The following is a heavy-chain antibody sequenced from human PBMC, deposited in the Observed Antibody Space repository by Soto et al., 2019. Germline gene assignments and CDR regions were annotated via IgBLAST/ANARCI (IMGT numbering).Heavy chain of an antibody. CDR3: ARDRLVYCSSTSCYFMGDY. D-gene: IGHD2-2*01. Sequence: ASVKVSCKASGYTFTSYGISWVRQAPGQGLEWMGWISAYNGNTNYAQKLQGRVTMTTDTSTSTAYMELRSLRSDDTAVYYCARDRLVYCSSTSCYFMGDYWGQGTLVTVSS. V-gene: IGHV1-18*01. CDR2: ISAYNGNT. J-gene: IGHJ4*02. CDR1: GYTFTSYG.